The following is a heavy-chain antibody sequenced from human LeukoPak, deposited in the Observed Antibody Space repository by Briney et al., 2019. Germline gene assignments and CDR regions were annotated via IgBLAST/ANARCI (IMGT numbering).Heavy chain of an antibody. D-gene: IGHD3-3*01. CDR1: GGSISSYY. CDR2: AYTSGST. V-gene: IGHV4-4*09. J-gene: IGHJ6*03. CDR3: ARQNYDFWSGYYIPSDYYYYMDV. Sequence: SETLSLTCTVSGGSISSYYWSWIRQPPGKGLEWIGYAYTSGSTNYNPSLKSRVTISVDTSKNQFSLKLSSVTAADTAVYYCARQNYDFWSGYYIPSDYYYYMDVWGKGTTVTVSS.